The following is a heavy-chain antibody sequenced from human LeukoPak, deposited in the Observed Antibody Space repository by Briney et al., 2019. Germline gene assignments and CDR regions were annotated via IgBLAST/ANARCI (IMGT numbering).Heavy chain of an antibody. J-gene: IGHJ5*02. CDR3: ARAGDKLLNWFDP. CDR2: IYYSGST. D-gene: IGHD1-14*01. Sequence: SETLSLTCTVSGGSIRSGDYYWSWIRQPPGKGLEWIGYIYYSGSTYYNQSLKSRITISVDTSNNQFSLKLSSVTAADTAVYYCARAGDKLLNWFDPWGQGTLVTVSS. V-gene: IGHV4-30-4*01. CDR1: GGSIRSGDYY.